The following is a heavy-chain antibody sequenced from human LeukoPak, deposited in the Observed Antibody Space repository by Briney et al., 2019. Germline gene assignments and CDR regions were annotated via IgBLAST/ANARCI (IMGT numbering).Heavy chain of an antibody. J-gene: IGHJ5*02. Sequence: GRSLRLSCAASGFTFSTYAMHWVRQAPGKGLEWVAVISYDRRNKDYADSVKGRFTISRDNSENTLYLQMNSLITGDTAVYYCARDMAWFDPWGQGTLVTVSS. CDR3: ARDMAWFDP. V-gene: IGHV3-30*04. D-gene: IGHD3-10*01. CDR1: GFTFSTYA. CDR2: ISYDRRNK.